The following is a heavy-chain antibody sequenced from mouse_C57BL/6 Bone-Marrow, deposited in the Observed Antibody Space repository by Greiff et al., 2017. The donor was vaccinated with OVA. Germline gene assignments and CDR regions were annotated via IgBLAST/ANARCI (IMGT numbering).Heavy chain of an antibody. Sequence: EVHLVESEGGLVQPGSSMKLSCTASGFTFSDYYMAWVRQVPEKGLEWVANINYDGSSTYYLDSLKSRFIISRDNAKNILYLQMSSLKSEDTATYYCARFDGYYAYWDFDVWGTGTTVTVSS. CDR2: INYDGSST. D-gene: IGHD2-3*01. V-gene: IGHV5-16*01. J-gene: IGHJ1*03. CDR1: GFTFSDYY. CDR3: ARFDGYYAYWDFDV.